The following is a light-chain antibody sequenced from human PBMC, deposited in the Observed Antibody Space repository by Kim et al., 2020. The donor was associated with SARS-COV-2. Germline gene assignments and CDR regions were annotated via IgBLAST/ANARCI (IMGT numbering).Light chain of an antibody. CDR1: SSNIGKNI. V-gene: IGLV1-44*01. CDR3: STWDDNLKGRV. CDR2: TNN. J-gene: IGLJ3*02. Sequence: QSVLTQTPAASGIPGQRVTISCSGSSSNIGKNIVNWYQHVTGTAPKLLIYTNNQRPSGVPDRFSGSKSGTSASLAISGLQSEDEADYYCSTWDDNLKGRVFGGGTQLTVL.